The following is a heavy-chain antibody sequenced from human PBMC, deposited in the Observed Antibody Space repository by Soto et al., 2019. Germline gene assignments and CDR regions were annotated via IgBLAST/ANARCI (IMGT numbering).Heavy chain of an antibody. D-gene: IGHD4-17*01. CDR1: GFTLSSYS. CDR2: VSSSSTYI. CDR3: ARHHYGDYTRYYFDY. J-gene: IGHJ4*02. Sequence: EVQLVESGGGLVKPGGSLRLSCAASGFTLSSYSMNWVRQAPGKGVEWVSSVSSSSTYISYADSVKGRFTISRDNAKNSLYLQMNSLRAEDTAVYFCARHHYGDYTRYYFDYWGQGTLVTVSS. V-gene: IGHV3-21*01.